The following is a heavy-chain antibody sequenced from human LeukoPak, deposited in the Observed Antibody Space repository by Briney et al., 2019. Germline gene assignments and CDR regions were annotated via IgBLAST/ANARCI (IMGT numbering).Heavy chain of an antibody. D-gene: IGHD3-10*01. Sequence: GGSLRLSCAASGLTFDDYAMHWVRQAPGMGLEWVSLISGDSDYTYYADSVKGRFTISRDNSKNSLYLQMNTLRTEDNALYYCAKGHGSRTGDFEYWGQGTLVTVSS. CDR3: AKGHGSRTGDFEY. CDR2: ISGDSDYT. J-gene: IGHJ4*02. CDR1: GLTFDDYA. V-gene: IGHV3-43*02.